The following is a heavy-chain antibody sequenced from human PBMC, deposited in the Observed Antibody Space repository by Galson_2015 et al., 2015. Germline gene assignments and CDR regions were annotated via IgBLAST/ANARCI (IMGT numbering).Heavy chain of an antibody. D-gene: IGHD2-21*02. CDR2: IFSNDEK. J-gene: IGHJ5*02. Sequence: PTQTLTLTCTVSGFSLSNARMGVSWIRQPPGKALEWLAHIFSNDEKSYSTSLKSRLTISKDTSKSQVVLTMTNMDPVDTPTYYCARGGTLLQKGWWFDPWGQGTLVTVSS. CDR1: GFSLSNARMG. V-gene: IGHV2-26*01. CDR3: ARGGTLLQKGWWFDP.